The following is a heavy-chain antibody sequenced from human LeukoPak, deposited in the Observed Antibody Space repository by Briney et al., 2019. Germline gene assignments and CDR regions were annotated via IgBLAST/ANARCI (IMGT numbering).Heavy chain of an antibody. CDR2: INYSGST. D-gene: IGHD3-10*01. CDR3: ARGGVTMVRGVTFPYYYYYMDV. CDR1: GGSISSYY. Sequence: SETLSLTCTVSGGSISSYYWSWIRQPPGKGLEWIGYINYSGSTNYNPSLKSRVTMSVDTSKNQFSLKLSSVTAADTAVYYCARGGVTMVRGVTFPYYYYYMDVWGKGTTVTVSS. J-gene: IGHJ6*03. V-gene: IGHV4-59*01.